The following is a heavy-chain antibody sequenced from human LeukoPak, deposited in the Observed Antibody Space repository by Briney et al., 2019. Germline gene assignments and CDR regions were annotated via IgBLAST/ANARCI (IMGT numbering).Heavy chain of an antibody. V-gene: IGHV3-21*01. CDR2: ISSSSSYI. CDR1: GFTFSSYT. CDR3: ARDLKDYYDSSGYLDY. J-gene: IGHJ4*02. Sequence: GGSLRLSCAASGFTFSSYTMNWVRQAPGKGLEWVSSISSSSSYIYYAESVKGRFTMSRDNAKNSLYLQMNSLRAEDTAVYYCARDLKDYYDSSGYLDYWGQGTLVTVSS. D-gene: IGHD3-22*01.